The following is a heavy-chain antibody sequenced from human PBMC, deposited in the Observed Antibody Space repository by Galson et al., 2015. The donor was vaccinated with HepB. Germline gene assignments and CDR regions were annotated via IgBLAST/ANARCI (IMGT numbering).Heavy chain of an antibody. Sequence: SLRLSCAVSGFTVITNYMTWVRQAPGKGLQWVSAIYSGGESYYADSVKGRIAISRDNSKNTLYLQMHSLRVEDTAVYYCASDGPNSGGWYVSWGQGTPVTVSS. J-gene: IGHJ5*01. CDR1: GFTVITNY. D-gene: IGHD6-19*01. CDR2: IYSGGES. V-gene: IGHV3-53*01. CDR3: ASDGPNSGGWYVS.